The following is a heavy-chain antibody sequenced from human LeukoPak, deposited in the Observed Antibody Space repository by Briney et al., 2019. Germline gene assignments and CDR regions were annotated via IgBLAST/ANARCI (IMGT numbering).Heavy chain of an antibody. J-gene: IGHJ4*02. Sequence: TSETLSLTCTVSGGSISSGGYYWSWIRQPPGKGLEWIGYIYHSGCTYYNPSLKSRVTISVDRSKNQFSLKLSSVTAADTAVYYCARGTAAAGTNYFDYWGQGTLVTVSS. CDR3: ARGTAAAGTNYFDY. V-gene: IGHV4-30-2*01. CDR1: GGSISSGGYY. D-gene: IGHD6-13*01. CDR2: IYHSGCT.